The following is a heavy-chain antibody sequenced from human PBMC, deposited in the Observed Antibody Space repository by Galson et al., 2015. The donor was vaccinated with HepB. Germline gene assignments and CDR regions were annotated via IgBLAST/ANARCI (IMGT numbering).Heavy chain of an antibody. CDR1: GFTFDDYT. V-gene: IGHV3-43*01. D-gene: IGHD3-22*01. Sequence: SLRLSCAASGFTFDDYTMHWVRQAPGKGLEWVSLISWDGGSTYYADSVKGRFTISRDNSKNSLYLQMNSLRTEDTALYYCAKDYYDSSGYATQSYFDYWGQGTLVTVSS. CDR3: AKDYYDSSGYATQSYFDY. J-gene: IGHJ4*02. CDR2: ISWDGGST.